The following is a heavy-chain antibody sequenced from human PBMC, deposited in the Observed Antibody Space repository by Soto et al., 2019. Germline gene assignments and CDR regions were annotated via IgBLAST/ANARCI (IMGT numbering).Heavy chain of an antibody. V-gene: IGHV3-48*02. D-gene: IGHD2-21*02. CDR1: GFTFSSYS. CDR3: ARDLQLAYCGGDCYSPPGY. CDR2: ISSSSSTI. Sequence: GGSLRLSCAASGFTFSSYSMNWVRQAPGKGLEWVSYISSSSSTIYYADSVKGRFTISRDNAKNSLYLQMNSLRDEDTAVYYCARDLQLAYCGGDCYSPPGYWGQGTLVTVSS. J-gene: IGHJ4*02.